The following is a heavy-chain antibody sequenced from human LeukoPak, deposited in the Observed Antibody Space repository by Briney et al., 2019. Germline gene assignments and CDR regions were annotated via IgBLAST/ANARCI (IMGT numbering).Heavy chain of an antibody. V-gene: IGHV3-23*01. D-gene: IGHD6-19*01. CDR1: GFSFSGYA. CDR2: ITYSGVTT. J-gene: IGHJ3*02. Sequence: GGSLRLSCAASGFSFSGYAMSWVRQAPGKGLEWVSAITYSGVTTYYADSVKGRFTISRDNSKNMVYLQMNSLRAEDTAVYYCAKAAVAHAFDIWGQGTMVTVSS. CDR3: AKAAVAHAFDI.